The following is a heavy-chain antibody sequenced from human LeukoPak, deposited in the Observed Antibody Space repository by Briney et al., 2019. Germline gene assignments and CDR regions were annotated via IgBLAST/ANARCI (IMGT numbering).Heavy chain of an antibody. J-gene: IGHJ6*03. V-gene: IGHV1-69*05. CDR2: IIPIFGTA. Sequence: SVTVSCKASGGTFSSYAISWVRQAPGQGLEWMGGIIPIFGTANYAQKFQGRVTITTDESTSTAYMELSSLRSEDTAVYYCARVGSSSSHFYYYYMDVWGKGTTVTVSS. CDR1: GGTFSSYA. CDR3: ARVGSSSSHFYYYYMDV. D-gene: IGHD6-13*01.